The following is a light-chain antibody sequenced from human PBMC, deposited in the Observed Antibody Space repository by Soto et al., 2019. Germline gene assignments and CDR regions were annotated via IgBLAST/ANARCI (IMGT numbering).Light chain of an antibody. J-gene: IGLJ2*01. Sequence: QSVLTQPRSVSGSPGQSVTISCTGTSSDVGSYNYVSWYQQHPGKAPKLMIYDVSKRPSGVPDRFSGSKSGNTASLTISGLQAEDEADYYCCSYAGSYTFVVFGGGTKSPS. CDR2: DVS. V-gene: IGLV2-11*01. CDR3: CSYAGSYTFVV. CDR1: SSDVGSYNY.